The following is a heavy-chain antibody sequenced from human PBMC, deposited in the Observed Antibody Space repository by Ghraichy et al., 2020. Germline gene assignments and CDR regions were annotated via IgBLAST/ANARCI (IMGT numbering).Heavy chain of an antibody. Sequence: GGSLRLSCAASGFTFSDYYMNWVRQAPGKGLEWVSSISSSSSYIYYADSVKGRFTISRDNAKNSLYLQMNSLRAEDTAVYYCARDLMVRGVRDYYGMDVWGQGTTVTVSS. CDR1: GFTFSDYY. D-gene: IGHD3-10*01. CDR3: ARDLMVRGVRDYYGMDV. J-gene: IGHJ6*02. V-gene: IGHV3-21*01. CDR2: ISSSSSYI.